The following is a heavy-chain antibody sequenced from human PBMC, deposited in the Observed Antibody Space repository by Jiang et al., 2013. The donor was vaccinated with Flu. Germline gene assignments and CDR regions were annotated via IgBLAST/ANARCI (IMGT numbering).Heavy chain of an antibody. V-gene: IGHV4-39*01. Sequence: TLSLTCTVSGGSISSSSYYWGWIASPTEGAGVDWEYLLYGSTYYNPSLKSRVTISVDTSKNQFSLKLSSVTAADTAVYYCASLTNSEIDYWGQGTLVTVSS. CDR2: LLYGST. D-gene: IGHD4-23*01. J-gene: IGHJ4*02. CDR3: ASLTNSEIDY. CDR1: GGSISSSSYY.